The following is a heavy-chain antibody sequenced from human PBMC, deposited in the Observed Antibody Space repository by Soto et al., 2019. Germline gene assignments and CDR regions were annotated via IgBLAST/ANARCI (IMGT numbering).Heavy chain of an antibody. V-gene: IGHV3-23*01. D-gene: IGHD6-13*01. CDR3: AYSSTPFDY. CDR1: GFTFSSYA. Sequence: EVQLLESGGGLVQPGGSLRLSCAASGFTFSSYAMSWVRXXXGKGLEWVSAISGSGGSTYYADSVKGRFTISRDNSKNTLXLXMNSLRAEDTAVYYCAYSSTPFDYWGQGTLVTVSS. J-gene: IGHJ4*02. CDR2: ISGSGGST.